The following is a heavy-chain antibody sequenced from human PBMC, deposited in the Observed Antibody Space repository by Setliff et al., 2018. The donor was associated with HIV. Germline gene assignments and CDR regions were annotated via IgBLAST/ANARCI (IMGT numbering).Heavy chain of an antibody. V-gene: IGHV4-59*08. CDR3: ARGEARERWLPFWSGYYTTPREYYYMDV. D-gene: IGHD3-3*01. J-gene: IGHJ6*03. CDR2: IYETGST. CDR1: GDSISGYY. Sequence: ASETLSLTCTVSGDSISGYYWSWIRQSPGKGLEWIGFIYETGSTYYNPSLKSRVTISVDTSKNQFSLKLSSVTAADTAVYYCARGEARERWLPFWSGYYTTPREYYYMDVWGKGTTVTVSS.